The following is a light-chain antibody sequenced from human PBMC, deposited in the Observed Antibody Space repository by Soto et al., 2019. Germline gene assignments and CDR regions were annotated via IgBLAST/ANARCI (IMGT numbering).Light chain of an antibody. CDR2: GAS. CDR3: QQYGSSGT. Sequence: EMVLTQSTLTLSVAAGERATLSCGASQSLTNNYSAWYQQKPGQAPRLLIYGASNRATGPPDSFSGGGSGKDTPPTSSILAPEDFAVYYRQQYGSSGTFGQGTKVDIK. CDR1: QSLTNNY. V-gene: IGKV3-20*01. J-gene: IGKJ1*01.